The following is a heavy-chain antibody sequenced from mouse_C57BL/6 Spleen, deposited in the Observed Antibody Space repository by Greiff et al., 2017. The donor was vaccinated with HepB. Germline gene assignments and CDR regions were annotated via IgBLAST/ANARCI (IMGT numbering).Heavy chain of an antibody. J-gene: IGHJ2*01. D-gene: IGHD4-1*01. CDR1: GYAFSSSW. CDR3: ASDNWPFDY. Sequence: VNLVESGPELVKPGASVKISCKASGYAFSSSWMNWVKQRPGKGLEWIGRIYPGDGDTNYNGKFKGKATRTADKSSSTAYMQLSSLTSEDSAVYFCASDNWPFDYWGQGTTLTVSS. CDR2: IYPGDGDT. V-gene: IGHV1-82*01.